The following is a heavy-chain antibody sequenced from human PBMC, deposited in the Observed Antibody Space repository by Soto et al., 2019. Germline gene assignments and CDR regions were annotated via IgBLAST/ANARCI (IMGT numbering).Heavy chain of an antibody. J-gene: IGHJ4*02. Sequence: SETLSLTCSVSGGSIVGCGGSWIRQPPGKGLVWLGYIYYSGSTNYNPSLKSRVTISVDTSKNQFSLKLSSVTAADTAVYYCAGSPPPSYYDFWSGYPIDYWGQGTLVTVSS. CDR3: AGSPPPSYYDFWSGYPIDY. D-gene: IGHD3-3*01. V-gene: IGHV4-59*08. CDR1: GGSIVGCG. CDR2: IYYSGST.